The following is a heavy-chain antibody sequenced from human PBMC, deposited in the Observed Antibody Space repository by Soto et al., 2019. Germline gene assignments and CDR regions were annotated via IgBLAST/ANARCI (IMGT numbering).Heavy chain of an antibody. D-gene: IGHD6-19*01. Sequence: ASVKVSCKASGYTFTSYGITWVRQAPGQGLEWMGWISANNGNTGYAQKFQGRVTMTRNTSISTAYMELSSLRSEDTAVYYCARGLQTSRSGDYYMDVWGKGTTVTVSS. CDR1: GYTFTSYG. J-gene: IGHJ6*03. CDR2: ISANNGNT. V-gene: IGHV1-8*02. CDR3: ARGLQTSRSGDYYMDV.